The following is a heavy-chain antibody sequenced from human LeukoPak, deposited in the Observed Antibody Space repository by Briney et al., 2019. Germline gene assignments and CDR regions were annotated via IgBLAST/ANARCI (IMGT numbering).Heavy chain of an antibody. CDR2: IYTSGST. Sequence: SETLSLTCTVSDYSISSGYYWSWIRQPAGKGLEWIGRIYTSGSTNYNPSLKSRVTISVDTSKNQFSLKLSSVTAADTAVYYCARDAGTTPFDYWGQGTLVTVSS. D-gene: IGHD1-1*01. CDR3: ARDAGTTPFDY. V-gene: IGHV4-61*02. CDR1: DYSISSGYY. J-gene: IGHJ4*02.